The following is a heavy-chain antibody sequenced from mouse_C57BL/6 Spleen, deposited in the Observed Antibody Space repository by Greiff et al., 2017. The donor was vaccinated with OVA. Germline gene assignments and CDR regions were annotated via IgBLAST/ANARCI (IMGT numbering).Heavy chain of an antibody. J-gene: IGHJ2*01. Sequence: EVQLQQSGPELVKPGASVKISCKASGYTFTDYYMNWVKQSHGKSLEWIGDINPNNGGTSYNQKFKGKATLTVDKSSSTAYMELRSLTSEDSAVYYCAREGMVMGGYWGQGTTLTVSS. CDR2: INPNNGGT. V-gene: IGHV1-26*01. D-gene: IGHD2-3*01. CDR1: GYTFTDYY. CDR3: AREGMVMGGY.